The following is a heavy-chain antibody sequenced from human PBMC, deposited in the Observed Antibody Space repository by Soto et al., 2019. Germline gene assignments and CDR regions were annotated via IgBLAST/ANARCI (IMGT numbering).Heavy chain of an antibody. CDR2: IKSKTDGGTT. Sequence: PGGSLRLSCAASGFTFSNAWMSWVRQAAGKGLEWVGCIKSKTDGGTTDYAAPVKGRFTISRDDSKNTLYLQMNSLKTEDTAVYYCTTDLYYDFWSGYSYFDYWGQGTLVTVSS. D-gene: IGHD3-3*01. CDR1: GFTFSNAW. CDR3: TTDLYYDFWSGYSYFDY. V-gene: IGHV3-15*01. J-gene: IGHJ4*02.